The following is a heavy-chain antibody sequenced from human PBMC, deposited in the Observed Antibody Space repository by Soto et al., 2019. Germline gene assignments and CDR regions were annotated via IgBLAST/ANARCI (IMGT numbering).Heavy chain of an antibody. V-gene: IGHV4-59*10. D-gene: IGHD3-22*01. CDR1: SESFSKYY. J-gene: IGHJ3*02. CDR3: ARDTGYSDAFDI. Sequence: PSETLSLTCAVYSESFSKYYWSWIRQPAGKGLEWIGRIYTSGSTNYNPSLKSRVTMSVDTSKNQFSLKLSSVTAADTAVYYCARDTGYSDAFDIWGQGTMVTVSS. CDR2: IYTSGST.